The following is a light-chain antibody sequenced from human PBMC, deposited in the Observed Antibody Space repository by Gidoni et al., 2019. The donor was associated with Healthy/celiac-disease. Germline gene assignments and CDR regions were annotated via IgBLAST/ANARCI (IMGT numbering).Light chain of an antibody. J-gene: IGLJ2*01. Sequence: YELTQPPSVSVSPGQTASITCSGDKLGDKYACWYQQKPGQSPVLVIYQDSKRPSGIPERFSGSNSGNTATLTISGTQAMDEADYYCQAWDSSTEAVVFGGGTKLTVL. CDR2: QDS. CDR3: QAWDSSTEAVV. CDR1: KLGDKY. V-gene: IGLV3-1*01.